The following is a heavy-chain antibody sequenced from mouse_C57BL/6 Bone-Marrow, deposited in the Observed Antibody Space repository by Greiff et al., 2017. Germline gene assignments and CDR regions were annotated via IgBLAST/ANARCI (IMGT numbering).Heavy chain of an antibody. D-gene: IGHD2-4*01. CDR3: ARDDSLAMDY. CDR2: INPYNGDT. CDR1: GYSFTGYF. V-gene: IGHV1-20*01. Sequence: EVQRVESGPELVKPGDSVKISCKASGYSFTGYFMNWVMQSHGKSLEWIGRINPYNGDTFYNQKFKGKATLTVDKSSSTAHMELRSLTSEDSAVYYCARDDSLAMDYWGQGTSVTVSS. J-gene: IGHJ4*01.